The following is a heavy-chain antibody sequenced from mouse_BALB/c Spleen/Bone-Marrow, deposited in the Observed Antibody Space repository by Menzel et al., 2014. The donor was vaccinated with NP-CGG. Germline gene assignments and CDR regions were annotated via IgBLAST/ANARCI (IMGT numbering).Heavy chain of an antibody. CDR1: GFNIRDTY. CDR3: ANYGYDGGVFAY. J-gene: IGHJ3*01. V-gene: IGHV14-3*02. D-gene: IGHD2-2*01. CDR2: IDPANGNT. Sequence: EVKLMESGAELVKPGASVKLSCTASGFNIRDTYMHWVKQRPEQGLEWIGRIDPANGNTKYDPKFQGKATITADTSSNTAYLHLSSLTSEDTAVYYCANYGYDGGVFAYWGQGTLVTVSA.